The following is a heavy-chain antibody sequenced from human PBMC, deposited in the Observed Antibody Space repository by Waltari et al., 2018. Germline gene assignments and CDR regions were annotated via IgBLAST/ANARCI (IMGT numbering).Heavy chain of an antibody. V-gene: IGHV4-30-4*08. CDR2: IYYSENT. D-gene: IGHD4-17*01. CDR1: GVSISSGDYF. Sequence: QVQLQESGPGLLKPSQTLSLTCPVSGVSISSGDYFWTWIRQPPGKALEWIGCIYYSENTYYNPSLQSRVTISIDTSKNQFSLKLSSVTAADTAVYYCARQRNNYGDSDSWGQGTLVTVSS. CDR3: ARQRNNYGDSDS. J-gene: IGHJ5*01.